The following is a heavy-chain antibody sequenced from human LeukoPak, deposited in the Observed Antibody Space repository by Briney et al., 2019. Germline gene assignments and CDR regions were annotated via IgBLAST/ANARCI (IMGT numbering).Heavy chain of an antibody. J-gene: IGHJ4*02. D-gene: IGHD6-13*01. V-gene: IGHV4-38-2*02. CDR1: GYSITSGNY. Sequence: SETLSLTCTVSGYSITSGNYWGWIRQPPGKGLEWIGSVYHSGNTYYSPSLKSRVTILVDTSKNQFSLKLSSVTAADTAVYYCASTPGIAAPFFDSWGQGTLVTVSS. CDR2: VYHSGNT. CDR3: ASTPGIAAPFFDS.